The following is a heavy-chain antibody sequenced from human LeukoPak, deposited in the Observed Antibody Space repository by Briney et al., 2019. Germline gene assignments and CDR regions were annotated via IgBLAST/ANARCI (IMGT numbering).Heavy chain of an antibody. CDR1: GFTFSIYS. CDR2: IKSDARSA. CDR3: VRGTEPSYNWFDP. Sequence: GGSLRLSCEASGFTFSIYSMHWVRQAPGTGLVWVSNIKSDARSANYADSVKGRFTISRDNAKNMVYLQINSLGAEDTAVYYCVRGTEPSYNWFDPWGQGTLVTVSS. V-gene: IGHV3-74*01. J-gene: IGHJ5*02.